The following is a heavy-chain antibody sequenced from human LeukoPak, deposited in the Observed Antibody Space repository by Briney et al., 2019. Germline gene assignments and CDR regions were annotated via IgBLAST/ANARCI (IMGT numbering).Heavy chain of an antibody. J-gene: IGHJ4*02. CDR1: GGSISSSTYY. V-gene: IGHV4-39*07. CDR3: ARDMRGNVRGYYFDY. CDR2: IYYSGST. Sequence: SETLSLTCTVSGGSISSSTYYWGWIRQSPGKGLEWIGTIYYSGSTYYNPSLKRRVTISVDTSKNQFSLRLSSVTAADTAVYYCARDMRGNVRGYYFDYWGQGTLVTVSS. D-gene: IGHD3-10*02.